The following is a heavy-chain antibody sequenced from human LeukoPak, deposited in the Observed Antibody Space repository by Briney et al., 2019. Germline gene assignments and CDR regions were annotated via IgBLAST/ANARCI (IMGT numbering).Heavy chain of an antibody. D-gene: IGHD2-15*01. J-gene: IGHJ6*03. CDR2: ISSSGSTI. Sequence: GGSLRLSCAASGFTFGSYEMNWVRQAPGKGLEWVSYISSSGSTIYYADSVKGRFTISRDNAKNSLYLQMNSLRAEDTAVYRVVVVSSYMDVWGKGTTVTVSS. V-gene: IGHV3-48*03. CDR3: VVVSSYMDV. CDR1: GFTFGSYE.